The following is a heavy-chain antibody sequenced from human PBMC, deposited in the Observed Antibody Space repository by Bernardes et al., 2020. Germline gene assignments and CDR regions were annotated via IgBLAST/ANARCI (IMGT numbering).Heavy chain of an antibody. J-gene: IGHJ3*02. CDR1: GGSISSYY. CDR2: IYYSGST. CDR3: ARVFVNYYDSSGYRPDAFDI. D-gene: IGHD3-22*01. V-gene: IGHV4-59*01. Sequence: ETLSLTCTVSGGSISSYYWSWIRQPPGKGLEWIGYIYYSGSTNYNPSLKSRVTISVDTSKNQFSLKLSSVTAADTAVYYCARVFVNYYDSSGYRPDAFDIWGQGTMVTVSS.